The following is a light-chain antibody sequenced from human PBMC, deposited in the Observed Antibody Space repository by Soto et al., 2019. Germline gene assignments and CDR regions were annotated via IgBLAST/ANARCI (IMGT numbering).Light chain of an antibody. J-gene: IGLJ3*02. CDR2: DVS. Sequence: QSALTQPASVSGSPGQSITISCTGTSSDVGGYNYVSWYQQQPGKAPNLMIYDVSNRPSGVSNRFSGSKSGNTASLTISGRQAEDEADYYCSSYTSSSTLVFGGGTKLTVL. CDR1: SSDVGGYNY. V-gene: IGLV2-14*01. CDR3: SSYTSSSTLV.